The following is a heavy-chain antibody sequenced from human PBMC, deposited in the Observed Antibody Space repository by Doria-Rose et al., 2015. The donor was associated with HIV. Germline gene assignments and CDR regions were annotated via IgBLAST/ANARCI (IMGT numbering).Heavy chain of an antibody. CDR1: GFSFESYA. D-gene: IGHD3-3*01. Sequence: VQLVQSGGGLVQPGRSLRLSCVGSGFSFESYAMHWVRLAPGKGLEWVAGISRDSGAKGNADSVEGRFTISRDNAKKSVHLEMRSLRPEDTAFYYCAKAPIIGPKYYFYMDVWGKGTSVTVSS. CDR2: ISRDSGAK. J-gene: IGHJ6*03. CDR3: AKAPIIGPKYYFYMDV. V-gene: IGHV3-9*01.